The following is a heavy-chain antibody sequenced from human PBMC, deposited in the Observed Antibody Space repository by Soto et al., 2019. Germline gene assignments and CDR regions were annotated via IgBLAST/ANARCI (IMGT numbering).Heavy chain of an antibody. CDR2: IKQDGSEK. CDR1: GITFSNYW. Sequence: GGSRRLSCAASGITFSNYWMTWVRQAPGKGLEWVANIKQDGSEKYYVDSVKGRFTISRDNAKNSLYLQMNSLRAEDTAVYYCARDQDDSSDAFDIWGQGKMVTVSS. V-gene: IGHV3-7*01. J-gene: IGHJ3*02. CDR3: ARDQDDSSDAFDI. D-gene: IGHD3-3*01.